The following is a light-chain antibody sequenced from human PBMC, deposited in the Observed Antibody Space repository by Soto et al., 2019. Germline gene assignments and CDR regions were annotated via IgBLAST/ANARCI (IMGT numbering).Light chain of an antibody. Sequence: DIQMTQSPSPLSASVGDSVTITCRASQTIKTYLNWYRHKPVEAPKLLIYAASRLQTGVPSMFSGSGSGTFFTLSISSLQPEDFATYYCQQTYSTPGTFGQGTKVEV. CDR1: QTIKTY. J-gene: IGKJ1*01. CDR3: QQTYSTPGT. CDR2: AAS. V-gene: IGKV1-39*01.